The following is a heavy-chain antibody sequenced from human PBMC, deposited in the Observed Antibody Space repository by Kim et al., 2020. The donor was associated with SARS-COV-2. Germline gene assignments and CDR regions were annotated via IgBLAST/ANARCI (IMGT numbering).Heavy chain of an antibody. CDR3: ARTCPLMYCGGDCYCNAFDI. V-gene: IGHV1-2*02. CDR2: INPNSGGT. CDR1: GSSFSGYY. D-gene: IGHD2-21*02. Sequence: ASVKVSCKTSGSSFSGYYMHWVRQAPGQGLEWMGSINPNSGGTNYAQKFQGRVTMTWDTVTIAGYMELSSLTSDDTAVYYCARTCPLMYCGGDCYCNAFDIWGQGTVVTISS. J-gene: IGHJ3*02.